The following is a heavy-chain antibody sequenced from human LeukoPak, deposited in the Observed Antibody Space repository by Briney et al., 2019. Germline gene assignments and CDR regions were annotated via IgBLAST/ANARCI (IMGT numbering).Heavy chain of an antibody. CDR1: GGSISSSNW. CDR3: ARVGLWFGELVGFDY. CDR2: IYHSGST. Sequence: ASGTLSLTCAVSGGSISSSNWWSWGRQPPGKGLEWIGEIYHSGSTNYNPSLKSRVTISVDKSKNQFSLKLSSVTAADTAVYYCARVGLWFGELVGFDYWGQGTLVTVSS. J-gene: IGHJ4*02. D-gene: IGHD3-10*01. V-gene: IGHV4-4*02.